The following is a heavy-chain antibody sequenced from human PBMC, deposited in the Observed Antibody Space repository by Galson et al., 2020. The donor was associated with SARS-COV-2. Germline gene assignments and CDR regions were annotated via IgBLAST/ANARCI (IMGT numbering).Heavy chain of an antibody. CDR3: AKNFFDYEFWSGPDP. J-gene: IGHJ5*02. D-gene: IGHD3-3*01. CDR2: ISDDGSNK. CDR1: GFTFSRYG. V-gene: IGHV3-30*18. Sequence: GGSLRPSCEASGFTFSRYGMHWVRQAPGKGLESVAVISDDGSNKYYGDSVKGRFTISRDNSKNTLYLQMNSLRGEDTAVYYCAKNFFDYEFWSGPDPWGQGTLVIVSS.